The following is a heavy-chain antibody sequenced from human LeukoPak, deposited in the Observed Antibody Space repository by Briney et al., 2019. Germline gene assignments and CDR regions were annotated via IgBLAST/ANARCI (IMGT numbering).Heavy chain of an antibody. CDR3: ARGPHTTRVDC. CDR1: GGSISSGSFY. D-gene: IGHD1-14*01. CDR2: ISYTGST. Sequence: PSETLSLTCTVSGGSISSGSFYWGWIRQPPGKGLEWIGSISYTGSTYYNPSLKSRVTISVDTSKNQFSLKLSSVTAADTAVYYCARGPHTTRVDCWGQGTLVTVSS. V-gene: IGHV4-39*01. J-gene: IGHJ4*02.